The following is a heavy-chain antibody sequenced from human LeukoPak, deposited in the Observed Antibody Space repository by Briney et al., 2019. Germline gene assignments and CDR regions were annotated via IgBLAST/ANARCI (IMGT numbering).Heavy chain of an antibody. J-gene: IGHJ4*02. Sequence: GGSLRLSCAASGFTFSSYWMHWVRQAQGKGLVWVSRINSDGSSTNYADSVKGRFTISRGNAENTLYLQMNSLRAEDTAVYYCARKAAGLTFDYWGQGTLVTVSS. CDR2: INSDGSST. CDR1: GFTFSSYW. D-gene: IGHD6-13*01. CDR3: ARKAAGLTFDY. V-gene: IGHV3-74*01.